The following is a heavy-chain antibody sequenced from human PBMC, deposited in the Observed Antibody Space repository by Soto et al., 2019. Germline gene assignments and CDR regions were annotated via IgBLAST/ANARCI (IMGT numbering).Heavy chain of an antibody. CDR3: AIAGITMSDYYGVDV. J-gene: IGHJ6*01. Sequence: QVQLVQSGAEVKKPGSSVKVSCKASGCTFSSYAISWVRQAPGQGLEWMGGTIPIFGTANYAQNFRGRVTITADESTSTAYIELSSQISEDTAVYYCAIAGITMSDYYGVDVWGQGTTVTVS. D-gene: IGHD3-10*02. V-gene: IGHV1-69*12. CDR2: TIPIFGTA. CDR1: GCTFSSYA.